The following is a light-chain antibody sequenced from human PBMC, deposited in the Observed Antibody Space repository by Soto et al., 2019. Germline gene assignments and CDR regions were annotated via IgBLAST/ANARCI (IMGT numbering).Light chain of an antibody. CDR3: QQSYRTPLT. Sequence: DIQLTQSPSSLSASVGDRVTITCRASQTISNYLNWYQYRPGKAPNLLIYAASSLHSGVPSRFSGSESGTDFTLTITSLQPEDSATYYCQQSYRTPLTFGQGTRLEIK. J-gene: IGKJ5*01. CDR1: QTISNY. V-gene: IGKV1-39*01. CDR2: AAS.